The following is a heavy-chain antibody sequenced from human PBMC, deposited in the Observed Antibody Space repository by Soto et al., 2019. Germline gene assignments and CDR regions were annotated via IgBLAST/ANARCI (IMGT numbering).Heavy chain of an antibody. J-gene: IGHJ5*02. D-gene: IGHD3-22*01. CDR1: GYTFTSYG. CDR2: INAYNANT. V-gene: IGHV1-18*01. Sequence: GASVKVSCKASGYTFTSYGISWVRQAPGQGLEWMGWINAYNANTNYAQKLQGRVTMTTDTSTSTAYMELSSLRSEDTAVYYCARDRGPSSGYYPYWFDPWGQGTLVTVSS. CDR3: ARDRGPSSGYYPYWFDP.